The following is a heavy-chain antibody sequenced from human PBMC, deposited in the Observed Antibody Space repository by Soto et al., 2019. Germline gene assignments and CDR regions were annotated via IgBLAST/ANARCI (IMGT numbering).Heavy chain of an antibody. Sequence: LGQSLKISCKGSGYSFTNYWIAWVRQMPGKGLEWIGIIYPGDWDIRYSPSFQGQVTISADRSVSTAYLQWSSLKASDTAIYYCARKPGTSHSGLDVWGQGTTVTVSS. CDR1: GYSFTNYW. V-gene: IGHV5-51*01. D-gene: IGHD1-1*01. CDR2: IYPGDWDI. CDR3: ARKPGTSHSGLDV. J-gene: IGHJ6*02.